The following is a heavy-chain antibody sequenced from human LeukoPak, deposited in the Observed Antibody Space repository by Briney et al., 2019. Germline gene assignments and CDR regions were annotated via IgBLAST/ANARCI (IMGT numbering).Heavy chain of an antibody. D-gene: IGHD6-19*01. CDR1: GVSISSYY. V-gene: IGHV4-4*07. CDR3: ASSGWYLLPGVY. J-gene: IGHJ4*02. Sequence: PSETLSLTCTVSGVSISSYYWSWIRQPAGKGLEWIGLIHTSGSTNYNPSLKSRVTISVDTSKNQFSLKLSSVTAADTAVYYCASSGWYLLPGVYWGQGTLVTVSS. CDR2: IHTSGST.